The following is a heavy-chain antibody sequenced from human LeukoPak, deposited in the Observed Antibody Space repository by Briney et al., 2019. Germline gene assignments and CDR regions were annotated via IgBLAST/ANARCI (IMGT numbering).Heavy chain of an antibody. CDR3: AKDSSGWYYFDY. J-gene: IGHJ4*02. CDR1: GFTFSSYA. CDR2: ISGSGGST. D-gene: IGHD6-19*01. Sequence: GGSLRLSCAASGFTFSSYAMSWVRQAPGKGLEWVSAISGSGGSTYYADSVKGWFTISRDNSKNTLYLQMNSLRAEDTAVYYCAKDSSGWYYFDYWGQGTLVTVSS. V-gene: IGHV3-23*01.